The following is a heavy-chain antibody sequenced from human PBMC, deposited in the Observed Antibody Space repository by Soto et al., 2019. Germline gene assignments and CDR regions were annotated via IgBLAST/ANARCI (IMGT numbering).Heavy chain of an antibody. D-gene: IGHD3-22*01. Sequence: PGGSLRLSCAVSGFTFSRSAMSWVRQAPGKGLEWVSAISGSGGNTDCADSVKGRFTISRDNSKNTLYLQMNSLRAEDTAAYYCAKFAGMYYYDSSGYYHYWGQGTLVTVSS. CDR3: AKFAGMYYYDSSGYYHY. CDR1: GFTFSRSA. CDR2: ISGSGGNT. V-gene: IGHV3-23*01. J-gene: IGHJ4*02.